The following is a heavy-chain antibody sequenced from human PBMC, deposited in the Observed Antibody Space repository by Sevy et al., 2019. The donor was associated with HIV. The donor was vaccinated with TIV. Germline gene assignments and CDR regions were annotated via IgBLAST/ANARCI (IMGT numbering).Heavy chain of an antibody. V-gene: IGHV4-59*01. CDR2: IYYSGST. CDR3: ARAQGIAAAGTGTGYYYYGMDV. CDR1: VGSISSYY. J-gene: IGHJ6*02. Sequence: SETLSLTCTVSVGSISSYYWSWIRQPPGKGLEWIGYIYYSGSTNYNPSLKSRVTISVDTSKNQFSLKLGSVTAADTAVYYCARAQGIAAAGTGTGYYYYGMDVWGQGTTVTVSS. D-gene: IGHD6-13*01.